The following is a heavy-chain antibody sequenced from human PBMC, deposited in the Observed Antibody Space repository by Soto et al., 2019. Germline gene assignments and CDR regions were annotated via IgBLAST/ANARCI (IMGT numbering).Heavy chain of an antibody. J-gene: IGHJ4*02. Sequence: SETLSLTCTVSGGSISSSSYYWCWFRHPPGKGLEWIGSIYYSGSTYYNPSLKSRVTISVDTSKNQFSLKLSSVTAADTAVYYCARIIQYPAIYFDYWGQGTLVTVSS. D-gene: IGHD2-2*01. CDR2: IYYSGST. CDR1: GGSISSSSYY. CDR3: ARIIQYPAIYFDY. V-gene: IGHV4-39*01.